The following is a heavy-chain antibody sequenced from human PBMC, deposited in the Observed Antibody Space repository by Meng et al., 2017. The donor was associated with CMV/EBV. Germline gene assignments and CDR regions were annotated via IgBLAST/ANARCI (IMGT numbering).Heavy chain of an antibody. CDR2: IYYSGST. J-gene: IGHJ4*02. D-gene: IGHD6-13*01. Sequence: SETLSLTCTVSGGSISSSSYYWGWIRQPPGKGLEWIGSIYYSGSTYYNPSLKSRVTISVDPSKNQFSLKLSSVTAADTAVYYCARGIAAAGTNWGQGTLVTVSS. V-gene: IGHV4-39*01. CDR3: ARGIAAAGTN. CDR1: GGSISSSSYY.